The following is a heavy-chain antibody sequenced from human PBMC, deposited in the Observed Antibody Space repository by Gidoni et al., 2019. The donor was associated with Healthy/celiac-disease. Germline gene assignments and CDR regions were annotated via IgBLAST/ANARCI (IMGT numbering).Heavy chain of an antibody. CDR2: ISWNSGSI. Sequence: EVQLVESGGGLVQPGRSLRLSCAASGFTFVDYAMLWVRQAPGKGLEWVSGISWNSGSIGYADAVKGRFTISRDNAKNSLYLQMNSLRAEDTALYYCAKDMLSSGWQYYFDYWGQGTLVTVSS. D-gene: IGHD6-19*01. CDR3: AKDMLSSGWQYYFDY. J-gene: IGHJ4*02. V-gene: IGHV3-9*01. CDR1: GFTFVDYA.